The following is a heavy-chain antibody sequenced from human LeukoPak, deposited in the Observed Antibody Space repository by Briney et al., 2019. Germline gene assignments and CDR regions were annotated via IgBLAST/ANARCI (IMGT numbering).Heavy chain of an antibody. CDR2: VYNTGST. D-gene: IGHD5-12*01. Sequence: SETLFLTCTVSGGSISTYYWSWIRQPPGKGLEWIGNVYNTGSTNYNPSLESRVTISVDTSKNHFSLRLSSVTAADTAVYYCARAVGDSGYGRYFDYWGQGTLVTVSS. J-gene: IGHJ4*02. V-gene: IGHV4-59*01. CDR3: ARAVGDSGYGRYFDY. CDR1: GGSISTYY.